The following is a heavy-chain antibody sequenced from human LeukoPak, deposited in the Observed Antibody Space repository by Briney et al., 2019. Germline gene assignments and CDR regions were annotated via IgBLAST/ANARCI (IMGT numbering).Heavy chain of an antibody. J-gene: IGHJ4*02. V-gene: IGHV4-59*08. CDR1: GGSISSYY. CDR2: IYCSGST. Sequence: SETLSLTCTVSGGSISSYYWSWIRQPPGKGLEWIGYIYCSGSTNYNPSLKSRVTISVDTSKNQFSLKLSSVTAADTAVYYCASIAAAGTDYWGQGTLVTVSS. CDR3: ASIAAAGTDY. D-gene: IGHD6-13*01.